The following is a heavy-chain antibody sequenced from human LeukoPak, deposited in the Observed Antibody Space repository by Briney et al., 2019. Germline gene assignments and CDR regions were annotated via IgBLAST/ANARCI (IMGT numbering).Heavy chain of an antibody. Sequence: GALRLSCAASGFTFSSYAMSWVRQAPGKGPEWVSLISGDGGSTYYADSVKGRFTISRDNSKNSLYLQMNSLRTEDTALYYCAKAPGGPNYEYYFDYWGQGTLVTVSS. V-gene: IGHV3-43*02. CDR2: ISGDGGST. J-gene: IGHJ4*02. CDR3: AKAPGGPNYEYYFDY. D-gene: IGHD3-3*01. CDR1: GFTFSSYA.